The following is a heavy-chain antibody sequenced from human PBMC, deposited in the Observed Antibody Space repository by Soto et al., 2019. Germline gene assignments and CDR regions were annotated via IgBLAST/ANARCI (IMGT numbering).Heavy chain of an antibody. CDR1: GGSFSGYY. D-gene: IGHD6-19*01. CDR2: INHSGST. Sequence: QVQLQQWGAGLLKPSETLSLTCAVYGGSFSGYYWSWIRQPPGKGLEWIGEINHSGSTNYNPSLKSRVTISVDTSKNQFSLKLSSVTAADTAVYYCARAGYSSGWDFDYWGQGTRVTVAS. V-gene: IGHV4-34*01. J-gene: IGHJ4*02. CDR3: ARAGYSSGWDFDY.